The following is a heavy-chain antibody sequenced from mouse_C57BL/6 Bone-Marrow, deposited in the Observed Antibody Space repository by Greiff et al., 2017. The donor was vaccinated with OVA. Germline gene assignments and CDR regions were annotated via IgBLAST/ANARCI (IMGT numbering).Heavy chain of an antibody. J-gene: IGHJ2*01. D-gene: IGHD2-14*01. CDR3: TIGSYYFDY. V-gene: IGHV14-4*01. Sequence: EVQLQQSGAELVRPGASVKLSCTASGFNIKDDYMHWVKQRPEQGLEWIGWIDPANGDTEYASKFQGKATITADTSSNTAYLQLSSLTSEDTAVYYCTIGSYYFDYWGQGTTLTVSS. CDR2: IDPANGDT. CDR1: GFNIKDDY.